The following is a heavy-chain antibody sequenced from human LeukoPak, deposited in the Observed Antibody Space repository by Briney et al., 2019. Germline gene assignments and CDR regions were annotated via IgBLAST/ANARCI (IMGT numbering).Heavy chain of an antibody. J-gene: IGHJ4*02. V-gene: IGHV4-30-2*01. CDR2: IYQNGNT. CDR3: GRGGIAAAASGIDY. Sequence: PSETLSLTCTVSGGSISSGGYSWSWIRQPPGKGPEWIGYIYQNGNTYYNPSLKSRVTISVDRSKNQFSLNLSSVTAADTAVYYCGRGGIAAAASGIDYWGQGTLVAVSS. D-gene: IGHD6-13*01. CDR1: GGSISSGGYS.